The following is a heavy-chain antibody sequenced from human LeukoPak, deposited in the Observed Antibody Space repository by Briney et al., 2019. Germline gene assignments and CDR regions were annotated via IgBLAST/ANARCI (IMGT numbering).Heavy chain of an antibody. CDR1: GFTFSSYG. Sequence: PGGSLRLSCAASGFTFSSYGMHWVRQAPGKGLEWVSTLSGSGGTTYYADSVKGRFTISRDNSKNTLYLQMNSLTADDTAVYHCAKGGGTYDSSGPLGHWGQGTLVTVSS. J-gene: IGHJ4*02. CDR3: AKGGGTYDSSGPLGH. D-gene: IGHD3-22*01. CDR2: LSGSGGTT. V-gene: IGHV3-23*01.